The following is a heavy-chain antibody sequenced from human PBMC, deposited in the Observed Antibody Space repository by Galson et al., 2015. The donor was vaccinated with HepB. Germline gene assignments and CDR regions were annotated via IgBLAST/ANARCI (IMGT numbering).Heavy chain of an antibody. CDR2: INPSGGST. Sequence: SVKVSCKASGYTFTSYYMHWVRQAPGQGLEWMGIINPSGGSTSYAQKFQGRVTTTRDTSTSTVYMELSSLRSEDTAVYYCARDELWVPAFDIWGQGTMVTVSS. CDR3: ARDELWVPAFDI. CDR1: GYTFTSYY. J-gene: IGHJ3*02. D-gene: IGHD5-18*01. V-gene: IGHV1-46*01.